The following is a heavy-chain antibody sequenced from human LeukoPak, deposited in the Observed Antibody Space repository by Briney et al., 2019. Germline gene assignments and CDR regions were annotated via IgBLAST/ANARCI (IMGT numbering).Heavy chain of an antibody. J-gene: IGHJ4*02. CDR3: ASYNEGVDY. D-gene: IGHD1-1*01. V-gene: IGHV4-59*08. CDR1: GGSISSYY. Sequence: SETLSLTCTVSGGSISSYYWSWIREPPGKGLEWIGYIYYSGSTNYNPSLKSRVTISVDTSKNHFSLKLSSVTAADTAVYYCASYNEGVDYWGQGTMVTVSS. CDR2: IYYSGST.